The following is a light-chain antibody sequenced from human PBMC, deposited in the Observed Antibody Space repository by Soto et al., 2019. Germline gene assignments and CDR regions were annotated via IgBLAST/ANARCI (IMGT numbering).Light chain of an antibody. CDR1: QSVSSNF. V-gene: IGKV3-20*01. J-gene: IGKJ4*01. CDR2: GAS. CDR3: QQYANSPET. Sequence: EIVLTQSPGTLSLSPGERATLSCRASQSVSSNFLAWYQQKPGQAPRLLMYGASSRATNIPARFSGSGSGTDFTVTIIRLEPEDFAVYYCQQYANSPETFGQGTKVEMK.